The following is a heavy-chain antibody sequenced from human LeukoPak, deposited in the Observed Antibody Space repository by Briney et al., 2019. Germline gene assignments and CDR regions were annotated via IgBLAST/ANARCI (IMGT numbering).Heavy chain of an antibody. Sequence: SETLSLTCIVSGGSISSTTYYWGWIRQPPGKXXEWIGSIHYSGSTYYNPSLKSRVTISVDTSKNHFSLKLGSVTAADTAVYYCARIAIEWFDPWGQETLVTVSS. CDR2: IHYSGST. CDR3: ARIAIEWFDP. CDR1: GGSISSTTYY. D-gene: IGHD2-21*01. J-gene: IGHJ5*02. V-gene: IGHV4-39*02.